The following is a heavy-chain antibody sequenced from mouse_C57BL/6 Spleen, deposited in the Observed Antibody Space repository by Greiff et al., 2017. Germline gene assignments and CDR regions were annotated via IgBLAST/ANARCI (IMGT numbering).Heavy chain of an antibody. J-gene: IGHJ4*01. CDR1: GYTFTSYW. V-gene: IGHV1-74*01. CDR3: AMGYGNYEAMDY. CDR2: IHPSDSDT. Sequence: VQLQQPGAELVKPGASVKVSCKASGYTFTSYWMHWVKQRPGQGLEWIGRIHPSDSDTNYNQKFKGKATLTVDKSSSTAYMQLSSLTSEDSAVYYFAMGYGNYEAMDYWGQGTSVTVSS. D-gene: IGHD2-1*01.